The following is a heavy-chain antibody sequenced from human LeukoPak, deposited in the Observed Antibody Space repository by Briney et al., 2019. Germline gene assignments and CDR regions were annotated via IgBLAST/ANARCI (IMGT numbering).Heavy chain of an antibody. D-gene: IGHD3-22*01. CDR1: GDSISTSSYY. Sequence: SETLSLTCTASGDSISTSSYYWGWIRQPPGKGLEWLGSIYYSGSTYYNPSLKSRVTISVDTSKNQFSLNLYSVTAADTAVFYCARSYYYDYRQIDYWGQGTLVTVSS. J-gene: IGHJ4*02. V-gene: IGHV4-39*01. CDR2: IYYSGST. CDR3: ARSYYYDYRQIDY.